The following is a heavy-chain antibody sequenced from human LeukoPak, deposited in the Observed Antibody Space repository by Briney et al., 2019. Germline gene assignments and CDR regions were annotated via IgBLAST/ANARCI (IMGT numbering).Heavy chain of an antibody. J-gene: IGHJ6*03. V-gene: IGHV1-8*02. CDR3: AREDGLELRYYYMDV. CDR2: MNPNSGNT. Sequence: ASVKVSCKASGYTFTSYYMHWVRQATGQGLEWMGWMNPNSGNTGYAQKFQGRVTMTRNTSISTACMELSSLRSEDTAVYYCAREDGLELRYYYMDVWGKGTTVTVSS. D-gene: IGHD1-26*01. CDR1: GYTFTSYY.